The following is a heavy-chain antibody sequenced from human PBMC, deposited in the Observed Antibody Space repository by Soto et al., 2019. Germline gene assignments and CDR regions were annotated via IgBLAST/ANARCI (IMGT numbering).Heavy chain of an antibody. D-gene: IGHD6-19*01. CDR3: AMLGGWSGGSSGMDV. CDR1: GLIFGDYH. CDR2: IRRKANSYTT. V-gene: IGHV3-72*01. Sequence: EVQLVESGGGLVQPGGSLRLSCAASGLIFGDYHMDWVRQAPGKGLEWVGRIRRKANSYTTEYAASVKGRFTISRDDSKKSLYLQMNSLKSEDTAVYYCAMLGGWSGGSSGMDVWGQGTTVTVSS. J-gene: IGHJ6*02.